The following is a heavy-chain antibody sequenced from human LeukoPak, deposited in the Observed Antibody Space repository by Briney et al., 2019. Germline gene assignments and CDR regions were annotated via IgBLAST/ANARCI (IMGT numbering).Heavy chain of an antibody. J-gene: IGHJ5*02. CDR1: GGSISSYY. D-gene: IGHD6-19*01. CDR2: IYYSGST. Sequence: SETLSLTCTVSGGSISSYYRSWIRQPPGKGLEWIGYIYYSGSTSYNPSLKSRVTISVDTSKNQFSLKLSSVTAADTAVYYCAGSIAVAGPNWFDPWGQGTLVTVSS. V-gene: IGHV4-59*01. CDR3: AGSIAVAGPNWFDP.